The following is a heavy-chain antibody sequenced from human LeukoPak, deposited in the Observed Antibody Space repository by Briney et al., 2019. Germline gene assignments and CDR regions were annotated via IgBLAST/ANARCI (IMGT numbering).Heavy chain of an antibody. CDR2: IYTTGRT. Sequence: GGSLRLSCTVSGFTVSSNSMSWVRQAPGKGLEWVSFIYTTGRTHNSDSVKGRFTISRDSSKNTLYLQMNSLRAEDTAVYYCAKAIVPLISGQFWDYWGQGTLVTVSS. CDR1: GFTVSSNS. V-gene: IGHV3-53*01. J-gene: IGHJ4*02. CDR3: AKAIVPLISGQFWDY. D-gene: IGHD3-3*02.